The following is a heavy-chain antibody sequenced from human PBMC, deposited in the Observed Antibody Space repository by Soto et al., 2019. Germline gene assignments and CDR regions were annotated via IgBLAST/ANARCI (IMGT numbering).Heavy chain of an antibody. CDR3: AGVYSSWSGGFGFDY. D-gene: IGHD6-6*01. CDR2: ISSSGSTI. CDR1: GFTFSDYY. Sequence: QVQLVESGGGLVKPGGSLRLSCAASGFTFSDYYMSWIRQAPGKGLEWVSYISSSGSTIYYADSVKGRFTISRDNAKNSQNLQRNVLRAEITAVYYCAGVYSSWSGGFGFDYWGQGTLVTVSS. V-gene: IGHV3-11*01. J-gene: IGHJ4*02.